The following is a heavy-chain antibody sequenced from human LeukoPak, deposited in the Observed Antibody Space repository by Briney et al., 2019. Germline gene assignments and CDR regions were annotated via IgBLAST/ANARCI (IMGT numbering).Heavy chain of an antibody. J-gene: IGHJ4*02. V-gene: IGHV3-23*01. CDR1: GLTFSNAW. Sequence: PGGSLRLSCAASGLTFSNAWMSWVRQAPGKGLEWVSTISRSDGSTYYADSVKGRFTISRDNSKNTLFLQMNSLEVEDTAVYYCAKGRERTDWYNFDYWGQGTLVTVSS. D-gene: IGHD3-9*01. CDR2: ISRSDGST. CDR3: AKGRERTDWYNFDY.